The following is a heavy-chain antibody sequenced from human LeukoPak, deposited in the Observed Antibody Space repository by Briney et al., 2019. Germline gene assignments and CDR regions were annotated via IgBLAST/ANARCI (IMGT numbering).Heavy chain of an antibody. Sequence: GGSLRLSCAASGFTFSSYAMSWVRQAPGKGLEWVSAISGGGGGIYYADSLKGRFTISRDNSKNTLYLQMNSLRAEDTAIYYCATDGAGYYDSSGYYYLDYWGQGTLVTVSS. V-gene: IGHV3-23*01. CDR2: ISGGGGGI. J-gene: IGHJ4*02. CDR1: GFTFSSYA. D-gene: IGHD3-22*01. CDR3: ATDGAGYYDSSGYYYLDY.